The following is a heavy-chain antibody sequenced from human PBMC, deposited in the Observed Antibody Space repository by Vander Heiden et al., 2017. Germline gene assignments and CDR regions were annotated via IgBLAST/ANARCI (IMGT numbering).Heavy chain of an antibody. Sequence: QVQLVESGGGVVRPGRSLRLSCAASGFTFSSYAMHWVRQAPGKGLEWVTVISDDGSNKYYADSVKGRFTIARDNSKNTLYLQMNSLRAEDTAVYYCAREPYYYDSSGYLPPDYWGQGTLVTVSS. V-gene: IGHV3-30-3*01. D-gene: IGHD3-22*01. CDR3: AREPYYYDSSGYLPPDY. CDR2: ISDDGSNK. J-gene: IGHJ4*02. CDR1: GFTFSSYA.